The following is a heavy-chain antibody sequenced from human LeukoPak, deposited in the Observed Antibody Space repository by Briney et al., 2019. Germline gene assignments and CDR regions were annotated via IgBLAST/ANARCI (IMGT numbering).Heavy chain of an antibody. CDR3: AREDHTANNWFDP. D-gene: IGHD5-18*01. V-gene: IGHV1-69*05. Sequence: SVKVSCKASGGSFSSYGISWVRQAPGQGLEWMGGIIPMLGRSNYAQKFQGRATISTDESTSTAYMEMSSLRSEDTAVYYCAREDHTANNWFDPWGQGTLVTVSS. J-gene: IGHJ5*02. CDR1: GGSFSSYG. CDR2: IIPMLGRS.